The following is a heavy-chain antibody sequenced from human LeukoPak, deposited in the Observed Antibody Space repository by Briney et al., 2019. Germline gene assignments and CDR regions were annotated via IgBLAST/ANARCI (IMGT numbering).Heavy chain of an antibody. Sequence: PSETLSLTCTVSGGSISSYYWSWIRQPPGKGLEWIGYIYYSGSTNYNPSLKSRVTISVDTSKNQFSLKLSSVTAADTAVYYCAKMTNLKNWFDPWGQGTLVTVSS. CDR2: IYYSGST. J-gene: IGHJ5*02. CDR3: AKMTNLKNWFDP. V-gene: IGHV4-59*01. CDR1: GGSISSYY.